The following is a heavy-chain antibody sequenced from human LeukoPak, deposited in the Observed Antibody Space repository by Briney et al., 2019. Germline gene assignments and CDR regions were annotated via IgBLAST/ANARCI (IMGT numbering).Heavy chain of an antibody. CDR2: IYHSGST. CDR1: GYSISSGYY. V-gene: IGHV4-38-2*02. Sequence: PSETLSLTCTVSGYSISSGYYWGWIRQPPGKGLEWIGSIYHSGSTNYNPSLKSRVTISVDTSKNQFSLKLSSVTAADTAVYYCAILDGYNRDDAFDIWGQGTMVTVSS. CDR3: AILDGYNRDDAFDI. D-gene: IGHD5-24*01. J-gene: IGHJ3*02.